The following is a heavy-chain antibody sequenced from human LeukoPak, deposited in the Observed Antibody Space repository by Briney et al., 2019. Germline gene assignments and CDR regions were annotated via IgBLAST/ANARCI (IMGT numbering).Heavy chain of an antibody. CDR3: AKVDRGLDY. V-gene: IGHV3-23*01. Sequence: GGSLRLSCAASGFTVSDNFMTWVRQAPGKGLEWVSAISGSGGSTYYADSVKGRFTISRDNSKNTLYLQMNSLRAEDTAVYYCAKVDRGLDYWGQGTLVTVSS. J-gene: IGHJ4*02. CDR1: GFTVSDNF. D-gene: IGHD3-9*01. CDR2: ISGSGGST.